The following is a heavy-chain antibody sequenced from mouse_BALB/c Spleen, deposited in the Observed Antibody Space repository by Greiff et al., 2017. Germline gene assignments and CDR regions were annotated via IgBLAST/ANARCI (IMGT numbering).Heavy chain of an antibody. D-gene: IGHD2-10*02. V-gene: IGHV5-17*02. J-gene: IGHJ3*01. Sequence: EVHLVESGGGLVQPGGSRKLSCAASGFTFSSFGMHWVRQAPEKGLEWVAYISSGSSTIYYADTVKGRFTISRDNPKNTLFLQMTSLRSEDTAMYYCARFRYGNYEFAYWGQGTLVTVSA. CDR3: ARFRYGNYEFAY. CDR1: GFTFSSFG. CDR2: ISSGSSTI.